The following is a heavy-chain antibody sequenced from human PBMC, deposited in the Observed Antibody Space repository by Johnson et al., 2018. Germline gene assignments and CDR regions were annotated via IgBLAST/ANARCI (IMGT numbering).Heavy chain of an antibody. D-gene: IGHD5/OR15-5a*01. CDR2: MNPNSGNA. CDR3: ARDIMFLSKTHTPFLDI. CDR1: GYTFTSYD. V-gene: IGHV1-8*01. J-gene: IGHJ3*02. Sequence: VQLVESGAEVKKPGASVKVSCKASGYTFTSYDLNWVRQAPGQGLEWLGWMNPNSGNAYYAQKFQGRVTMTRNTSISTAYMELSSLTSEDTAVYYCARDIMFLSKTHTPFLDIWGQGTMVTVSS.